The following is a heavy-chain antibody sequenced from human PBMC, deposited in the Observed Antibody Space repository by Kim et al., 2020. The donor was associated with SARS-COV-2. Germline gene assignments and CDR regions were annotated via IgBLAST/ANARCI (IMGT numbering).Heavy chain of an antibody. D-gene: IGHD3-10*01. CDR2: IIPIFGTA. CDR1: GGTFSSYA. CDR3: AFYGSGSYYNRGFDY. Sequence: SVKVSCKASGGTFSSYAISWVRQAPGQGLEWMGGIIPIFGTANYAQKFQGRVTITADESTSTAYMELSSLRSEDTAVYYCAFYGSGSYYNRGFDYWGQGTLVTVSS. V-gene: IGHV1-69*13. J-gene: IGHJ4*02.